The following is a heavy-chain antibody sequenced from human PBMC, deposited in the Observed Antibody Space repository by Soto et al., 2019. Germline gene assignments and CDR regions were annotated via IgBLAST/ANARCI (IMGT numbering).Heavy chain of an antibody. CDR3: ASSRPRGYYSSTFDY. J-gene: IGHJ4*02. CDR1: GESMYSAVYS. V-gene: IGHV4-30-4*01. D-gene: IGHD5-12*01. Sequence: ARTVSGESMYSAVYSGTLIRQPPGKGLEWIGYIYYSGSTYYNPSLKSRVTISVDTSKNQFSLKLSSVTAAATAVYYCASSRPRGYYSSTFDYWGQGTLVTGSS. CDR2: IYYSGST.